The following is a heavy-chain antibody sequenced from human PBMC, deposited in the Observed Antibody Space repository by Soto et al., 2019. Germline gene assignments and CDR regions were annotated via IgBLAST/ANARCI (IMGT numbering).Heavy chain of an antibody. CDR3: ARGTSSWNSDY. V-gene: IGHV4-59*01. Sequence: LSLTCTVSGGSISSYYGSWIRPPPGKGLEWIGYIYYSGSTNYNPSLKSRVTISVDTSKNQFSLKLSSLTAADTAVYYCARGTSSWNSDYWGPGTMVTFSS. D-gene: IGHD6-13*01. J-gene: IGHJ4*02. CDR1: GGSISSYY. CDR2: IYYSGST.